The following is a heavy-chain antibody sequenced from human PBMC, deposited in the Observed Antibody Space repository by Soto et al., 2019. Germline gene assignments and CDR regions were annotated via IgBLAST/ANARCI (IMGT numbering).Heavy chain of an antibody. CDR3: ARDVFGGYGGTSYWYFDL. CDR2: INAGNGNT. D-gene: IGHD3-16*01. J-gene: IGHJ2*01. CDR1: GYTFTSYA. Sequence: QVQLVQSGAEVKKPGASVKVSCKASGYTFTSYAMHWVRQAPGQRLEWMGWINAGNGNTKYSQKFQGRVTITRDTSASTAYMELSSLRSEDTAVYYCARDVFGGYGGTSYWYFDLWGRGTLGTLSS. V-gene: IGHV1-3*01.